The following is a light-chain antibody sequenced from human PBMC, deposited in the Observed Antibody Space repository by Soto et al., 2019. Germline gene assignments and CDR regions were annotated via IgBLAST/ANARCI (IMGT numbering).Light chain of an antibody. CDR1: QSVSSGY. CDR3: QHYGNSPT. J-gene: IGKJ1*01. CDR2: VAS. Sequence: EIVLTQSPGTLSLSPGDGATLSCRASQSVSSGYLAWYQQKPGQAPRLLIYVASRRATGIPDRFSGSGSGTDFTLSISRLEPEDFAVYWCQHYGNSPTFGQGTKV. V-gene: IGKV3-20*01.